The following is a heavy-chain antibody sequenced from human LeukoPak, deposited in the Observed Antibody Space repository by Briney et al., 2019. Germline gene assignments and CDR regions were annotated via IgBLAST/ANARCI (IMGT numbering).Heavy chain of an antibody. CDR3: ARGLPVVVVAATPATPFDY. D-gene: IGHD2-15*01. CDR1: GYTFTGYH. CDR2: INPNSGGT. V-gene: IGHV1-2*02. Sequence: ASVKVSCKASGYTFTGYHMHWVRQAPGQGLEWMGWINPNSGGTNYAQKFQGRVTMTRDTSISTAYMGLSRLRSDDTAVYYCARGLPVVVVAATPATPFDYWGQGTLVTVSS. J-gene: IGHJ4*02.